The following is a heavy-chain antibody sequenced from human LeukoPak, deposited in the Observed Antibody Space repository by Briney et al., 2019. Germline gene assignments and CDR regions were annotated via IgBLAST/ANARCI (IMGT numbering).Heavy chain of an antibody. CDR1: GGSISSYY. CDR3: ARDIKDGYNSNWFDP. J-gene: IGHJ5*02. Sequence: PSETLSLTCTVSGGSISSYYWSWIRQPAGKGLEWIGRIYTSGSTNYNPSLKSRVTMSVDTSKNQFSLKLSSVTAADTAVYYCARDIKDGYNSNWFDPWGQGTLVTVSS. V-gene: IGHV4-4*07. D-gene: IGHD5-24*01. CDR2: IYTSGST.